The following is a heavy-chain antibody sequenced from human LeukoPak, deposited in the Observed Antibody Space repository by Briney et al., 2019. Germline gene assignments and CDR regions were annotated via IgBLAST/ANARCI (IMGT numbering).Heavy chain of an antibody. CDR3: ARLGKSPYSSGWSSYYYYYMDV. CDR2: INHSGST. J-gene: IGHJ6*03. D-gene: IGHD6-19*01. V-gene: IGHV4-34*01. CDR1: GGSFSGYY. Sequence: PSETLSLTCAVYGGSFSGYYWSWIRQPPGKGLEWIGEINHSGSTNYNPSLKSRVTISVDTSKNQFSLKLSSVTAADTAVYYCARLGKSPYSSGWSSYYYYYMDVWGKGTTVTISS.